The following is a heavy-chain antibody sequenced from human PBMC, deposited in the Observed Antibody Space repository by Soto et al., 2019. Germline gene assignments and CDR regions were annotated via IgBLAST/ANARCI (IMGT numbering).Heavy chain of an antibody. CDR2: ISGSGGST. V-gene: IGHV3-23*01. D-gene: IGHD3-22*01. J-gene: IGHJ4*01. Sequence: LACAASGFTFSTYAMSWVRQAPGKWLKCVSAISGSGGSTYYADSVKGRFTISRYNSKNTLYLQMNSLIADHTALYYCAEEYYSESSGYFVYWDQGALVT. CDR1: GFTFSTYA. CDR3: AEEYYSESSGYFVY.